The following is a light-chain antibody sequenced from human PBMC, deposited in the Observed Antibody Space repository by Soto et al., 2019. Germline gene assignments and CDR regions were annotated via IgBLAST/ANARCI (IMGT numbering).Light chain of an antibody. V-gene: IGLV2-14*01. J-gene: IGLJ2*01. Sequence: QSVLTQPASVSRSPGQSITISCPGTSSDVGGYNYVSWYQQHPGKAPKLMIYDVSNRPSGVSNRFSGSKSGNTASLTISGLQADDEADYYRSSYTSTSTPEVAFGGGTKVTV. CDR1: SSDVGGYNY. CDR3: SSYTSTSTPEVA. CDR2: DVS.